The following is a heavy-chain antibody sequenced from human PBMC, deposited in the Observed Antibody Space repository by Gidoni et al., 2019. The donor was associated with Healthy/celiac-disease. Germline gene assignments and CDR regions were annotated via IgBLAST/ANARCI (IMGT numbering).Heavy chain of an antibody. CDR3: ARGNVEMATIGDY. Sequence: EVQLVESGGGLVQPGGSLRLPCAAPGFTFSSYWMSWVRQAPGKGLEWVANIKQDGSEKYYVDSVKGRFTISRDNAKNSLYLQMNSLRAEDTAVYYCARGNVEMATIGDYWGQGTLVTVSS. V-gene: IGHV3-7*01. CDR1: GFTFSSYW. CDR2: IKQDGSEK. J-gene: IGHJ4*02. D-gene: IGHD5-12*01.